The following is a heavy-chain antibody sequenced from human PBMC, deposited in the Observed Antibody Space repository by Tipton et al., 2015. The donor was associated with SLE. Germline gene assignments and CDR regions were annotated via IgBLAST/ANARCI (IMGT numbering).Heavy chain of an antibody. CDR2: INTNTGNP. V-gene: IGHV7-4-1*02. CDR3: ARSEAAAGVLNWFDP. D-gene: IGHD1-14*01. J-gene: IGHJ5*02. Sequence: QLVQSGSELKKPGASVRVSCKASGYTFTSYSLTWVRQAPGQGLEYMGWINTNTGNPTYAQGFTGRCVFSLDTSVSTAYLQISSLDSDDTAVYYCARSEAAAGVLNWFDPWGQGTLVTVSS. CDR1: GYTFTSYS.